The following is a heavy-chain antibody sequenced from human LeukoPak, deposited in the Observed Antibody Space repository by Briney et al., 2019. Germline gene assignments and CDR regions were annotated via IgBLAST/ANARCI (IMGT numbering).Heavy chain of an antibody. D-gene: IGHD4-23*01. V-gene: IGHV4-34*01. Sequence: SETLSLTCAVYGGSFSGYYWSWIRQPPGKGLEWIGEINHSGSTNYNPSLKSRVTISVDTSKNQFSLKLSSVTAADTAVYYCARVGDYGGKRSAFDIWGQGTMVTVSS. CDR2: INHSGST. CDR3: ARVGDYGGKRSAFDI. J-gene: IGHJ3*02. CDR1: GGSFSGYY.